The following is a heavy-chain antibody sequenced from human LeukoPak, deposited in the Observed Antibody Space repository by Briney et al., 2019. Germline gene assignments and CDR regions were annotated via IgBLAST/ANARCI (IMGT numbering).Heavy chain of an antibody. J-gene: IGHJ4*02. CDR3: AKVSHRDYYDSSGYYYSGDYFDY. CDR2: IRYDGSNK. CDR1: GFTFSSYG. D-gene: IGHD3-22*01. V-gene: IGHV3-30*02. Sequence: GGSLRLSCAASGFTFSSYGMHWVRQAPGTGLEWVAFIRYDGSNKYYADSVKGRFTISRDNSKNTLYLQMNSLRAEDTAVYYCAKVSHRDYYDSSGYYYSGDYFDYWGQGTLVTVSS.